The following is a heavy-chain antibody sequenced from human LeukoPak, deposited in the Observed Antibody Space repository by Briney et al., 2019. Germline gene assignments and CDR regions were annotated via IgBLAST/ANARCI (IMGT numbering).Heavy chain of an antibody. Sequence: PSETLSLTCTVSGGSISSSSYYWGWIRQPPGKGLEWIGSIYYSGSTYYNPSLKSRVTISVDTSKNQFSLKLSSVTAADTAVYYCARLSPRSQNLRYFDWLWGGPFDYWGQGTLVTVSS. D-gene: IGHD3-9*01. V-gene: IGHV4-39*07. CDR1: GGSISSSSYY. CDR2: IYYSGST. J-gene: IGHJ4*02. CDR3: ARLSPRSQNLRYFDWLWGGPFDY.